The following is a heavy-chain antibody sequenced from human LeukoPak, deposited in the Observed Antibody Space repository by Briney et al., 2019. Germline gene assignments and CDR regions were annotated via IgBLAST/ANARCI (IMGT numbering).Heavy chain of an antibody. CDR2: IYYSGST. CDR3: ARHVAQRPHFFDY. V-gene: IGHV4-59*08. CDR1: GGSIGSYY. D-gene: IGHD2-21*01. Sequence: SETLSLTCTVSGGSIGSYYWSWIRQPPGKGLEWIGYIYYSGSTKYNSSLRSRVTISVDTSKNQFSLNLSSVTAADTAVYYCARHVAQRPHFFDYWGQGTLVTVSS. J-gene: IGHJ4*02.